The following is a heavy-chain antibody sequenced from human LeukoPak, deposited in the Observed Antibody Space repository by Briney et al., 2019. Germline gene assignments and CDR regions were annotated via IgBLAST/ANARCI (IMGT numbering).Heavy chain of an antibody. J-gene: IGHJ4*02. Sequence: PSETLSLTCTVSGGSISSGGYYWSWIRQHPGKGLEWIGYIYYSGSTYYNPSLKSRVTISVDTSKNQFSLKLSSGTAADTAVYYCARVSGELRFLEWLFPDYWGQGTLVTVSS. CDR2: IYYSGST. CDR3: ARVSGELRFLEWLFPDY. V-gene: IGHV4-31*03. CDR1: GGSISSGGYY. D-gene: IGHD3-3*01.